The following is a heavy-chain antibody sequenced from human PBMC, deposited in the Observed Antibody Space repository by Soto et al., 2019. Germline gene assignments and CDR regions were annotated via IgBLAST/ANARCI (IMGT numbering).Heavy chain of an antibody. J-gene: IGHJ3*02. D-gene: IGHD3-22*01. V-gene: IGHV3-23*01. CDR2: ISGSGGRV. CDR3: AMTRLYDTGTNDYHRDALDI. CDR1: GFSFGTYV. Sequence: EVQLLESGGGMVEPRGSLKLSCAASGFSFGTYVMNWVRQAPGKGLEWVSGISGSGGRVYSADSVKGRFTISRDNSRNKLYLQMNSLRAEDTAIYYCAMTRLYDTGTNDYHRDALDIWGQGTQVTVSS.